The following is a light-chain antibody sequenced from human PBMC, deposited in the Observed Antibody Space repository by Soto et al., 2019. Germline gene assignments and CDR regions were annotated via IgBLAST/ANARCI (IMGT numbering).Light chain of an antibody. CDR2: LDS. V-gene: IGKV2-28*01. CDR1: QSVLYNSNNDSY. CDR3: MQSLETPWT. Sequence: DIVMTQSPDSLALSLGERATINCKSSQSVLYNSNNDSYLTWYQQKPGQSPQLLINLDSDRASGVPDRFSGSGSGTDFTLKISRVEAEDVGLYYCMQSLETPWTFGQGTKV. J-gene: IGKJ1*01.